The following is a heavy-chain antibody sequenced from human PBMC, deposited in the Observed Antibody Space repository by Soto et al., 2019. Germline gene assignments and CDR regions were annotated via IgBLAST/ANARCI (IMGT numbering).Heavy chain of an antibody. Sequence: PGGSLRLSCAASGFTFSSYGMHWVRQAPGKGLEWVAVIWYDGSNKYYADPVKGRFTISRDNSKNTLYLQMNSLRAEDTAVYYCAGGRPYLLDDLTYFDYWGQGTLVTVSS. J-gene: IGHJ4*02. CDR2: IWYDGSNK. CDR3: AGGRPYLLDDLTYFDY. CDR1: GFTFSSYG. V-gene: IGHV3-33*01. D-gene: IGHD3-3*02.